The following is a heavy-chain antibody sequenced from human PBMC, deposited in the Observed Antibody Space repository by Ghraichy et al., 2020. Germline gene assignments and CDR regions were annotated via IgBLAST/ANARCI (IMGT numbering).Heavy chain of an antibody. CDR3: ARAGRSPDTPTDY. J-gene: IGHJ4*02. CDR2: ISAYNGNT. CDR1: GYTFTSYG. Sequence: ASVKVSCQASGYTFTSYGISWVRQAPGQGLEWMGWISAYNGNTNYAQKVQGRVTMTTDTSTSTAYLELRSLRSDDTAVFYCARAGRSPDTPTDYWGQGTPVTVSS. D-gene: IGHD5-18*01. V-gene: IGHV1-18*01.